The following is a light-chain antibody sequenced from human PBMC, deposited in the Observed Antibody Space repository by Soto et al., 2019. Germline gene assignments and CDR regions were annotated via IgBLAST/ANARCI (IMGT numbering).Light chain of an antibody. V-gene: IGKV3-20*01. CDR1: QSVSSSY. CDR2: GAS. J-gene: IGKJ3*01. Sequence: EIVLTQSPGTLSLSPGERATLSCRASQSVSSSYLAWYQQKPGQAPRLLIYGASSRATGIPDRFSGSGYGTEFTLTISRLEPQDFAVYYCQQYGSSHFNFGPGTKEDIK. CDR3: QQYGSSHFN.